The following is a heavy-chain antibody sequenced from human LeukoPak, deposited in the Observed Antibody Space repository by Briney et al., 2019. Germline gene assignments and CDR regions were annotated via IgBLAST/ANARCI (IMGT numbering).Heavy chain of an antibody. CDR1: GGSFSGYY. CDR3: ARVSSSWYGADY. D-gene: IGHD6-13*01. J-gene: IGHJ4*02. V-gene: IGHV4-34*01. Sequence: SETLSLTCAVYGGSFSGYYWSWIRQPPGKGLEWIGEVNHSGSTNYNPSLKSRVTISVDTSKNQVSLKVSSVTAADTAVYYCARVSSSWYGADYWGQGTLLTVSS. CDR2: VNHSGST.